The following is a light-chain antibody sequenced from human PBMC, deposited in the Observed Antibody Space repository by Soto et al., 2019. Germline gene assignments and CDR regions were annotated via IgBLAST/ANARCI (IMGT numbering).Light chain of an antibody. CDR2: KAS. CDR3: QHYNGYPIS. CDR1: ESIRSS. Sequence: DIQMTQSPSTLSASVGDRVTITCRASESIRSSLAWYQQKPGRAPKLLIYKASTVEAGVPSRSSGSGSGTEFTLTISSLQPDDLATYHCQHYNGYPISFGGGTKVEIK. J-gene: IGKJ4*01. V-gene: IGKV1-5*03.